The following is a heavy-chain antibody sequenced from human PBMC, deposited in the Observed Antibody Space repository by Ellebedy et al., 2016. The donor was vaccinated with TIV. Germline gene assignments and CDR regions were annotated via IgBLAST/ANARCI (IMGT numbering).Heavy chain of an antibody. CDR1: GYTFTSYG. CDR3: ARENHEVVPAAIRPYGMDV. V-gene: IGHV1-18*01. CDR2: ISAYNGNT. D-gene: IGHD2-2*01. Sequence: ASVKVSCXASGYTFTSYGISWVRQAPGQGLEWMGWISAYNGNTNYAQKLQGRVTMTTDTSTSTAYMELRSLRSDDTAVYYCARENHEVVPAAIRPYGMDVWGQGTTVTVSS. J-gene: IGHJ6*02.